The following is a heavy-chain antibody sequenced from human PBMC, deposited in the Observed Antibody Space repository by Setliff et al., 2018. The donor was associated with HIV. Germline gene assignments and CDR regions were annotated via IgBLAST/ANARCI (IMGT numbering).Heavy chain of an antibody. D-gene: IGHD6-25*01. CDR2: ISHSGTT. CDR1: GGSLSDSY. CDR3: ARHQRLPGLQPPYWYFDL. V-gene: IGHV4-34*01. J-gene: IGHJ2*01. Sequence: SETLSLTCAVYGGSLSDSYYNWIRQPPGKGLEWIGQISHSGTTSYNSSLKSRVAMSVDMSKNLFSLTLNSLTAADTAVYYCARHQRLPGLQPPYWYFDLGGRGTLVTVSS.